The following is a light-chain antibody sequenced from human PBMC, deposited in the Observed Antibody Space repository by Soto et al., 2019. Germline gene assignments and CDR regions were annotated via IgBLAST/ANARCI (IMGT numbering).Light chain of an antibody. J-gene: IGKJ1*01. Sequence: DIVMTQSPDSLAVSLGERATINCKSSQSGLYSPNNKNSLAWYQQKPGQPPKLFIYWASIRESGVPDRFSGSGYGTDFTLSISSLQAEDVAVYYCQQYYRTPPTFGQGTKVEIK. CDR2: WAS. V-gene: IGKV4-1*01. CDR1: QSGLYSPNNKNS. CDR3: QQYYRTPPT.